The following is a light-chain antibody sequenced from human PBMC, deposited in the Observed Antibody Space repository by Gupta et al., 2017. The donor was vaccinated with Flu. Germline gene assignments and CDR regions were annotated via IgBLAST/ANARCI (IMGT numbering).Light chain of an antibody. Sequence: TQMTQSPASLSASVGDRVTITCQASQGVKNYLNWYQQKPGKPPKLLIYDASKGEAGVSSRFSGSGSGTNFSFTISRLQPEEAAKYSCHQYYNHPLTFGEGTKLEIK. CDR2: DAS. V-gene: IGKV1-33*01. CDR1: QGVKNY. J-gene: IGKJ2*01. CDR3: HQYYNHPLT.